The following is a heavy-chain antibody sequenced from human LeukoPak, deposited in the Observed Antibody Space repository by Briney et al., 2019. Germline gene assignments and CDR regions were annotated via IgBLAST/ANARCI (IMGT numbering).Heavy chain of an antibody. Sequence: GGSLRLSCAASGFIFEDYTMHWVRQAPGKTLDWVSLISWDGTTYYTDSLKGRFTISRDNSKNSLYLQMDTLRSEDTAFYYCVKDLSYESSGSGFDQWGQGTLVTVSS. CDR3: VKDLSYESSGSGFDQ. CDR1: GFIFEDYT. D-gene: IGHD3-22*01. CDR2: ISWDGTT. J-gene: IGHJ4*02. V-gene: IGHV3-43*01.